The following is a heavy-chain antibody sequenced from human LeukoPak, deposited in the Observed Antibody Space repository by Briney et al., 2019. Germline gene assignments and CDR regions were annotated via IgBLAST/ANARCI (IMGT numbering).Heavy chain of an antibody. Sequence: SETLSLTCTVSGGSISSGDYYWSWIRQPPGKGLEWIGYIYYSGSTYYNPSLKSRVTISVDTSKNQFSLKLSSVTAADTAVYYCARVDYSPGGLVDYWGQGTLVTVSS. CDR1: GGSISSGDYY. CDR2: IYYSGST. CDR3: ARVDYSPGGLVDY. J-gene: IGHJ4*02. V-gene: IGHV4-30-4*08. D-gene: IGHD5-12*01.